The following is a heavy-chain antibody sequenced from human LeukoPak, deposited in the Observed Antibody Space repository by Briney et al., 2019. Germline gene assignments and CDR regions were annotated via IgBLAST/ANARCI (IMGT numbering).Heavy chain of an antibody. CDR3: ARDPYGSGSYYPIFDY. CDR2: INHSGST. J-gene: IGHJ4*02. D-gene: IGHD3-10*01. V-gene: IGHV4-34*01. CDR1: GGSFSGYY. Sequence: SETLSLTCAVSGGSFSGYYWSWIRQPPGKGLEWIGEINHSGSTNYNPSLKSRVTISVDTSKNQFSLKLSSVTAADTAVYYCARDPYGSGSYYPIFDYWGQGTLVTVSS.